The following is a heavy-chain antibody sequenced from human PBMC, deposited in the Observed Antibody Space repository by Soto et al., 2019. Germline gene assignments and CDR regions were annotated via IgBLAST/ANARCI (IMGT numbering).Heavy chain of an antibody. Sequence: QVQLVQSGAEVKKPGASVKVSCKASGYTFTSYYIHWVRQAPGQGLEWMGIINPSGGSTTYAQKFQGRVTMTRETSTSTVYMELSSLRSEDTAVYYCARRGACISTSCSLDYWGQGTLVTVSS. CDR3: ARRGACISTSCSLDY. CDR1: GYTFTSYY. D-gene: IGHD2-2*01. V-gene: IGHV1-46*01. CDR2: INPSGGST. J-gene: IGHJ4*02.